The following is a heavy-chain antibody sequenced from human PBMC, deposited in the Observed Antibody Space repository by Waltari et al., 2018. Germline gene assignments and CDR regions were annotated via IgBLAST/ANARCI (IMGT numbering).Heavy chain of an antibody. D-gene: IGHD2-8*02. J-gene: IGHJ3*02. CDR1: GFTFTSYA. Sequence: QVQLVESGGGVFQPGGSLRLSCAASGFTFTSYAVHWVRQAPGKGLEWVAVISLDGNTYYYADSVKGRFTMSRDNSRKMVYLQMNSLRGEDTAVYYCARDYTGEGAFDIWGQGATVTVSS. V-gene: IGHV3-30-3*01. CDR2: ISLDGNTY. CDR3: ARDYTGEGAFDI.